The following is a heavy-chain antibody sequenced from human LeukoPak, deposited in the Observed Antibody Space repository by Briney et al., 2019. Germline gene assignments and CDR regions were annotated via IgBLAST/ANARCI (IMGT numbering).Heavy chain of an antibody. CDR2: IYYSGST. Sequence: PSETLSLTCTVSGGSISSSSYYWGWIRQPPGKGLEWIGSIYYSGSTYYNPSLKSRVTISVDTSKNQFSLKLSSVTAADTAVYYCARRDREAWDPFDYWGQGTLVTVSS. D-gene: IGHD1-26*01. CDR1: GGSISSSSYY. V-gene: IGHV4-39*01. J-gene: IGHJ4*02. CDR3: ARRDREAWDPFDY.